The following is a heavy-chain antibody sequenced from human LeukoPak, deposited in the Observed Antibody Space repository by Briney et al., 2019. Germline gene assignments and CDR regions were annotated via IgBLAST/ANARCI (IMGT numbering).Heavy chain of an antibody. Sequence: GGSLRLSCAASGFTLSTYWMHRVRHAPGKGLVWVSRIKSDGGTNYADSVKGRFTISRDNAKKTVSLQMNSLRPEDTGVYYCARAPSEIGGYYPEYFRHWGQGTLVTVSS. CDR2: IKSDGGT. D-gene: IGHD3-22*01. CDR1: GFTLSTYW. J-gene: IGHJ1*01. CDR3: ARAPSEIGGYYPEYFRH. V-gene: IGHV3-74*01.